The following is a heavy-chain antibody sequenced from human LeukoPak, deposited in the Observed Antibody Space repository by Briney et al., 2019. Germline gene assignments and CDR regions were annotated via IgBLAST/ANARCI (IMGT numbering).Heavy chain of an antibody. CDR1: GGSINNYY. CDR3: ARLGGSSYGRFDY. J-gene: IGHJ4*02. D-gene: IGHD5-18*01. V-gene: IGHV4-4*07. Sequence: SETLSLTCTVSGGSINNYYWSWIRQPAGKGLEWIGLIYSSGSTSYNPSLKSRVTMSVDTSKKQFSLKLSSVTAADTAVYYCARLGGSSYGRFDYWGQGTLVTLSS. CDR2: IYSSGST.